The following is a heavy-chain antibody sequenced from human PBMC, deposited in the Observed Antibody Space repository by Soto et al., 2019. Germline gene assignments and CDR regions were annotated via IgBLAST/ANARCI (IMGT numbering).Heavy chain of an antibody. CDR3: ARLESGSGSSKPQYSDC. D-gene: IGHD3-10*01. CDR1: GYTFTSSD. CDR2: MNPNSGNT. J-gene: IGHJ4*02. Sequence: ASVKVSCNASGYTFTSSDINWVRQATGQGLEWMGWMNPNSGNTGYAQKFQGRVTMTRNTSISTAYMELSSLRSEDTAVYYCARLESGSGSSKPQYSDCWGQGTLVTVSS. V-gene: IGHV1-8*01.